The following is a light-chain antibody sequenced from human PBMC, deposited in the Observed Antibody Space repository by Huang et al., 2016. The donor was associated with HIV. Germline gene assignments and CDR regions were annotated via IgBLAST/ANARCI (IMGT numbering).Light chain of an antibody. CDR2: AAS. V-gene: IGKV3-15*01. J-gene: IGKJ3*01. Sequence: ETVKTQSPVTLSVSPGDRAFIICRSSQIVITHLAWYQQKPGQAPRLLIYAASTRYTGVPARFSGSGAVTDFTLTISTLQSEDSAVYYCQQYNDFRFTFGPGTRVEIK. CDR1: QIVITH. CDR3: QQYNDFRFT.